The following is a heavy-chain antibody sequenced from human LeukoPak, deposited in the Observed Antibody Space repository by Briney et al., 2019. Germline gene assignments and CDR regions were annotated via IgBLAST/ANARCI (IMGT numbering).Heavy chain of an antibody. CDR1: GFTFDDYG. D-gene: IGHD3-3*01. Sequence: GGSLRLSCAASGFTFDDYGMVWVRQAPGEGLEWVSGINSNGGIRAYADSVKGRFTISRNNAKNSLYLQMNSLRAEDTAWYYCARGLGVVTPGGDGFDIWGLGTMVAVSS. V-gene: IGHV3-20*04. J-gene: IGHJ3*02. CDR3: ARGLGVVTPGGDGFDI. CDR2: INSNGGIR.